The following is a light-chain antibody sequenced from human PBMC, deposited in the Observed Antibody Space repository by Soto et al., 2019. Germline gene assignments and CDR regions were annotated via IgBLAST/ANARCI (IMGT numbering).Light chain of an antibody. V-gene: IGKV1-39*01. J-gene: IGKJ1*01. Sequence: DIQMTQSPSSLSASVGDRVTITCRASQSISIYLNWYQLKPGKAPNLLIHTSFTLYSGVPSRFSGTGSGTDFTLTISSLQPEDFATYFCQQAFSAEWTFGQGTKVDIK. CDR3: QQAFSAEWT. CDR1: QSISIY. CDR2: TSF.